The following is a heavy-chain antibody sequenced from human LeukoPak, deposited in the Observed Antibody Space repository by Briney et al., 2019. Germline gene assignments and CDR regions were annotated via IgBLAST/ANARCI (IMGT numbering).Heavy chain of an antibody. Sequence: RSSETLSLTCTVSGGSTSSYYWSWIRQPAGKGLEWIGRIYTSGSTNYNPSLKSRVTMSVDTSKNQFSLKLSSVTAADTAVYYCARDGDYDYGDYAHPEYYYYYYGMDVWGQGTTVTVSS. CDR2: IYTSGST. CDR1: GGSTSSYY. V-gene: IGHV4-4*07. CDR3: ARDGDYDYGDYAHPEYYYYYYGMDV. D-gene: IGHD4-17*01. J-gene: IGHJ6*02.